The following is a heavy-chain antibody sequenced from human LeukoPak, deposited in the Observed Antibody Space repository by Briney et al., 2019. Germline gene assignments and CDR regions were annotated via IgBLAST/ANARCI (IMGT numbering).Heavy chain of an antibody. Sequence: GGSLRLSCAASGFTFSSYAMSWVRQAPGKGLEWVSSISGSGGSTYYADSVKGRFTISRDNSKNTLYLQMNSLRAEDTAVYYCAKGGAPPKYYYGMDVWGQGTTVTVSS. D-gene: IGHD3-16*01. CDR1: GFTFSSYA. V-gene: IGHV3-23*01. J-gene: IGHJ6*02. CDR2: ISGSGGST. CDR3: AKGGAPPKYYYGMDV.